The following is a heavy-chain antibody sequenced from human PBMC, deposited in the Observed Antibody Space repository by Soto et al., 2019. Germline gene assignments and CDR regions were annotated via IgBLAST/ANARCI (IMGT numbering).Heavy chain of an antibody. V-gene: IGHV3-48*02. CDR3: ARDQRLGVGATTADAFNI. CDR2: ISTRSSTL. J-gene: IGHJ3*02. CDR1: GFTFSSCA. Sequence: PGGSLRLSCAASGFTFSSCAMGWVRQAPGKGLEWVSFISTRSSTLHYADSVKGRFTISRDNAKNSVYLQMNRLRNEDTAVYYCARDQRLGVGATTADAFNIWGQGTMVPVSS. D-gene: IGHD1-26*01.